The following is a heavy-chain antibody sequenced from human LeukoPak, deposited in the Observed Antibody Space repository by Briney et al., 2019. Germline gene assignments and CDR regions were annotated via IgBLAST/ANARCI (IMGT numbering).Heavy chain of an antibody. CDR2: IYIVGTT. V-gene: IGHV3-53*01. CDR3: ARGGITMIQGLCYFDY. D-gene: IGHD3-22*01. Sequence: PGGSLRLSCAASGFTVSSNYMSWVRQAPGKGLEWVSVIYIVGTTYYADSVKGRFTISRDNPKNTLYLQMNSLRAEDTAVYYCARGGITMIQGLCYFDYWGQGTLVTVSS. J-gene: IGHJ4*02. CDR1: GFTVSSNY.